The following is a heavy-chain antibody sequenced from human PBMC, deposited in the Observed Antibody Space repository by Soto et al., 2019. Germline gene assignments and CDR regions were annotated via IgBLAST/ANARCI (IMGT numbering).Heavy chain of an antibody. J-gene: IGHJ4*02. CDR3: AKDLAPVLRYFDWFDY. CDR2: ISGSGGST. D-gene: IGHD3-9*01. Sequence: EVQLLESGGGLVQPGGSLRLSCAASGFTFSSYAMSWVRQAPGKGLEWVSAISGSGGSTYYADSVKGRFTISRDNSKNTLDLQMNSLRAEDTAVYYCAKDLAPVLRYFDWFDYWGQGTLVTVSS. CDR1: GFTFSSYA. V-gene: IGHV3-23*01.